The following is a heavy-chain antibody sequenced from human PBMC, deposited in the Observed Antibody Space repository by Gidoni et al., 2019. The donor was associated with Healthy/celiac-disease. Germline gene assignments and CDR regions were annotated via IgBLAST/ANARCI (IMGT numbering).Heavy chain of an antibody. J-gene: IGHJ4*02. D-gene: IGHD3-22*01. CDR3: ARDYYDSSGYPYYFDY. CDR2: INWNGGST. V-gene: IGHV3-20*04. CDR1: GFTFDDYG. Sequence: EVQLVESGGGVVRPGGSLRLSCAASGFTFDDYGMSWVRQAPGKGLGGVSGINWNGGSTGYADSVKGRFTISRDNAKNSLYLQMNSLRAEDTALYYCARDYYDSSGYPYYFDYWGQGTLVTVSS.